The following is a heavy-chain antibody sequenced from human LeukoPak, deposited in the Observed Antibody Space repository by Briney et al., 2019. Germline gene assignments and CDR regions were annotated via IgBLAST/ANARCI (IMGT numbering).Heavy chain of an antibody. CDR2: INHSGST. J-gene: IGHJ4*02. D-gene: IGHD6-13*01. V-gene: IGHV4-34*01. CDR1: GGSFSGYY. Sequence: PSETLSLTCAVYGGSFSGYYWGWIRQPPGKGLEWIGEINHSGSTNYNPSLKSRVTISVDTSKNQFSLKLSTVTAADTAVYYCARQVAAAGTYIDYWGQGTLVNVSS. CDR3: ARQVAAAGTYIDY.